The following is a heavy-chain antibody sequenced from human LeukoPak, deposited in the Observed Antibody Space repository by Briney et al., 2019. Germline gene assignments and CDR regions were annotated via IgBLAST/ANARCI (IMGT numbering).Heavy chain of an antibody. J-gene: IGHJ4*02. V-gene: IGHV4-39*02. CDR2: IYYSGST. CDR3: ARGASSGHFDY. CDR1: GDSISSSSYY. D-gene: IGHD3-22*01. Sequence: SETLSLTCIVSGDSISSSSYYWGWIRQPPGKGLEWIGNIYYSGSTYYNSSLKSRVSLSLDTSKNHFSLKLSSVTAADTAVYCCARGASSGHFDYWGQGTLVTVSS.